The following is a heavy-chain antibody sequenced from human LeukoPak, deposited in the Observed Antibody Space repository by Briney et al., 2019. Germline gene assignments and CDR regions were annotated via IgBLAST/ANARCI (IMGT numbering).Heavy chain of an antibody. Sequence: PSETLSLTCTVSGGSISSGGYYWSWIRQHPGKGLEWIGYIYTSGSTNYNPSLKSRVTISVDTSKNQFSLKLSSVTAADTAVYYCARHLPGPWSSSYGFDYWGQGTLVTVSS. CDR3: ARHLPGPWSSSYGFDY. CDR2: IYTSGST. D-gene: IGHD6-6*01. J-gene: IGHJ4*02. V-gene: IGHV4-61*08. CDR1: GGSISSGGYY.